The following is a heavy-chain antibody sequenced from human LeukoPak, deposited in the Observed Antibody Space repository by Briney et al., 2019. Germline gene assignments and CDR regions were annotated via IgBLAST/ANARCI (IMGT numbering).Heavy chain of an antibody. D-gene: IGHD2-21*02. J-gene: IGHJ6*03. CDR1: GGSFSGYY. Sequence: SETLSLTCAVYGGSFSGYYWSWIRQPPGKGLEWIGEINHSGSTNYNPSLKSRVTISVDTSKNLFSLKLSSVTAADTAVYYCARRVTDTYHYYYYIDVWGKGTTVTVSS. CDR3: ARRVTDTYHYYYYIDV. V-gene: IGHV4-34*01. CDR2: INHSGST.